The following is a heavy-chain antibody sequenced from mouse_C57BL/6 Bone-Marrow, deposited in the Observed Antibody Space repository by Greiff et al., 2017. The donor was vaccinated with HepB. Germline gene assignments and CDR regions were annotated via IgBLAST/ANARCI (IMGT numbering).Heavy chain of an antibody. CDR1: GFSLTSYG. Sequence: VKLVESGPGLVQPSQSLSITCTVSGFSLTSYGVHWVRQSPGKGLEWLGVIWSGGSTDYNAAFISRLSISKDNSKSQVFFKMNSLQAVDTAIYYSAREGGTNYAMDYWGQRTSVTVSS. V-gene: IGHV2-2*01. CDR2: IWSGGST. D-gene: IGHD3-3*01. J-gene: IGHJ4*01. CDR3: AREGGTNYAMDY.